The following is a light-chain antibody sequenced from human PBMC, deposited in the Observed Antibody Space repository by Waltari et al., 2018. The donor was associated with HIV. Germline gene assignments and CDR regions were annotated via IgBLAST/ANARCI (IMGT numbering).Light chain of an antibody. CDR2: GGS. CDR1: QPVGNSD. V-gene: IGKV3-20*01. CDR3: QQYARSPWT. J-gene: IGKJ1*01. Sequence: EIVLTQSPGTLSLPPGERATLSCRASQPVGNSDLAWYQQKPGQAPRLLIYGGSSRAADIPDRFSGSGSGTDFTLTIGTLEPEDFAVYYCQQYARSPWTFGQGTKVEIK.